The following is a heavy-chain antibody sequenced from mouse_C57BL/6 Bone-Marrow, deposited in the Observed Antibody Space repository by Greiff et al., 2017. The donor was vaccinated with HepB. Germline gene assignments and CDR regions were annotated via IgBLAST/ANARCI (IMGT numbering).Heavy chain of an antibody. CDR2: ISSGSSTI. CDR3: ASTVVATH. D-gene: IGHD1-1*01. CDR1: GFTFSDYG. J-gene: IGHJ2*01. Sequence: VQLKESGGGLVKPGGSLKLSCAASGFTFSDYGMHWVRQAPEKGLEWVAYISSGSSTIYYADTVKGRFTISRDNAKNTLFLQMTSLRSEDTAMYYCASTVVATHWGQGTTLTVSS. V-gene: IGHV5-17*01.